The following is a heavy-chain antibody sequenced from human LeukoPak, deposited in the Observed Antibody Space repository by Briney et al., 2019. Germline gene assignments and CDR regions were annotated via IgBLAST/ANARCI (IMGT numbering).Heavy chain of an antibody. J-gene: IGHJ4*02. CDR1: GFTFSSYS. Sequence: GGSLRLSCAASGFTFSSYSMNWVRQAPGKGLEWVSSISSSSSYIYYADSVKGRFTISRDNAKSPLYLQMNSLRAEDTAVYYCARAPLGYCSGGSCYDLDYWGQGTLVTVSS. CDR3: ARAPLGYCSGGSCYDLDY. V-gene: IGHV3-21*01. CDR2: ISSSSSYI. D-gene: IGHD2-15*01.